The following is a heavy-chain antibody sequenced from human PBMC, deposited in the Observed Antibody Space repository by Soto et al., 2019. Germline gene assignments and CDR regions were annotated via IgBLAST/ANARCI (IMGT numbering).Heavy chain of an antibody. V-gene: IGHV1-18*01. J-gene: IGHJ6*03. CDR2: ISVDNGNT. D-gene: IGHD5-12*01. Sequence: QVQLVQSGPEVKKPGASVKVSCKASGYTFSSYGISWVRQAPGQGFEWMAWISVDNGNTNFAQRFQGRVTMTTDTGASTAYMELRSLRSDDTAVYYCARFKQVANRTTIGNPYYAYMDVWGEGTTVTVSS. CDR3: ARFKQVANRTTIGNPYYAYMDV. CDR1: GYTFSSYG.